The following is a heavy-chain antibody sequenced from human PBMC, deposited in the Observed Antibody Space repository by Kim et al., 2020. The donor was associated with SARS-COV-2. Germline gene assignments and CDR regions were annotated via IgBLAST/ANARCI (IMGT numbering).Heavy chain of an antibody. CDR1: GFTFSSYG. D-gene: IGHD6-13*01. V-gene: IGHV3-30*03. CDR3: ARDSSSWYLDY. J-gene: IGHJ4*02. Sequence: GGSLRLSCAASGFTFSSYGMHWVRQAPGKGLEWVAVISYDGSNKYYADSVKGRFTISRDNSKNTLYLQMNSLRAEDTAVYYCARDSSSWYLDYWGQGTLVTVSS. CDR2: ISYDGSNK.